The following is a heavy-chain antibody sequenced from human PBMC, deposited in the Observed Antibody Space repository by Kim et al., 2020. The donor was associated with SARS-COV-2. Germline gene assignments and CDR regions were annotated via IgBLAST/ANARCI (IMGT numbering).Heavy chain of an antibody. CDR2: IKQDGSDT. V-gene: IGHV3-7*01. J-gene: IGHJ3*02. CDR3: ARDYLSGGCNPRASDI. Sequence: GGSLRLSCAASGFTVSSYWMSWVRQAPGKGLEWVAYIKQDGSDTSYVDSVKGRFTISRDNAKNSLYLRMNSLRAEDTAVYYCARDYLSGGCNPRASDIWG. CDR1: GFTVSSYW. D-gene: IGHD2-15*01.